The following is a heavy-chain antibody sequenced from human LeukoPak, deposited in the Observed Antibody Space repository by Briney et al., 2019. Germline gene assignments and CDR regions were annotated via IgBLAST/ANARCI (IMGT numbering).Heavy chain of an antibody. J-gene: IGHJ4*02. CDR1: GISFSNYW. Sequence: GGSLRLSCAASGISFSNYWMSWVRQAPGKGLEWVANIKVDGSEKNYVDSVKGRFTISRDNAKNSLYLQMNSLRAEDTAVYYCARKDSSPRTFDYWGQGTLVTVSS. V-gene: IGHV3-7*01. CDR3: ARKDSSPRTFDY. D-gene: IGHD3-22*01. CDR2: IKVDGSEK.